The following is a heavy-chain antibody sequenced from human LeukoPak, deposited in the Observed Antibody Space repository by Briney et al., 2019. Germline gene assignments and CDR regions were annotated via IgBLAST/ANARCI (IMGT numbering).Heavy chain of an antibody. CDR1: GFTFSNHA. V-gene: IGHV3-23*01. D-gene: IGHD5-12*01. CDR2: ISGTDGST. J-gene: IGHJ4*02. Sequence: PGGALRLSCAASGFTFSNHAMSWVRQAPGKGLEWVSAISGTDGSTHYADSVKGRFTISRDSSNKRLYLQMNSLRAEDTAIYYCAKDVAATISSGGYYFDLWGQGTLVTVSS. CDR3: AKDVAATISSGGYYFDL.